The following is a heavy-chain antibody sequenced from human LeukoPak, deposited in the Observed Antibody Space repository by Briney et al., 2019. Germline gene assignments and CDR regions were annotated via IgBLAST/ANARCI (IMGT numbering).Heavy chain of an antibody. D-gene: IGHD4-23*01. Sequence: ASVKVSCKASGGTFSSYAISWVRQAPGQGLEWMGGIIPIFGTANCAQKFQGRVTITADESTSTAYMELSSLRSEDTAVYYCATMTTVVNYYYYGMDVWGQGTTVTVSS. CDR2: IIPIFGTA. V-gene: IGHV1-69*13. CDR3: ATMTTVVNYYYYGMDV. J-gene: IGHJ6*02. CDR1: GGTFSSYA.